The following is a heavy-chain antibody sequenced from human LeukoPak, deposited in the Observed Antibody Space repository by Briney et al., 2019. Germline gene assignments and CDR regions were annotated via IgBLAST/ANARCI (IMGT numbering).Heavy chain of an antibody. Sequence: AASVKVSCKAFGYTFTSYYMHWVRQAPGQGLEWMGIINPSGGSTSYAQKFQGRVTMTRDTSTSTVYMELSSLGSEDTAVYYSARARPYCSSTSCPDLDYWGQGTLVTVSS. V-gene: IGHV1-46*01. J-gene: IGHJ4*02. D-gene: IGHD2-2*01. CDR1: GYTFTSYY. CDR3: ARARPYCSSTSCPDLDY. CDR2: INPSGGST.